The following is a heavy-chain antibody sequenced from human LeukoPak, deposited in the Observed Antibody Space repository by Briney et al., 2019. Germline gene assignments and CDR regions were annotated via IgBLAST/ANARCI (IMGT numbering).Heavy chain of an antibody. CDR1: GVTVSSTD. V-gene: IGHV3-53*01. CDR3: ARDMDGPENY. J-gene: IGHJ4*02. Sequence: PGGSLRLSCAVSGVTVSSTDMSWVRQAPGDGLEWVSVIFRGGGTYYTGSVKGRFTSSRDNSKNTLYLQTDSRRAEDTAVYYCARDMDGPENYWGQGTLVTVSS. D-gene: IGHD5-24*01. CDR2: IFRGGGT.